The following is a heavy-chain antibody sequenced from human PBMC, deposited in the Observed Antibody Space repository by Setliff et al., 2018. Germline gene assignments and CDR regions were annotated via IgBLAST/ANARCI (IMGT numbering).Heavy chain of an antibody. D-gene: IGHD3-10*01. CDR1: GFTFSSYA. Sequence: GGSLRLSCAASGFTFSSYAMHWVRQAPGKGLEWVAVISYDGSNKYYADSVKGRFTISRDNSKNTLYLQMNSLRAEDTAVYYCARSPKLQITMVLYYFDYWGQGTLVTVS. CDR2: ISYDGSNK. V-gene: IGHV3-30*04. J-gene: IGHJ4*02. CDR3: ARSPKLQITMVLYYFDY.